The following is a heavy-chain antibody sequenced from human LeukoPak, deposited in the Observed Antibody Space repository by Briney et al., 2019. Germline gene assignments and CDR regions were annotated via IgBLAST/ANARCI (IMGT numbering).Heavy chain of an antibody. D-gene: IGHD3-9*01. V-gene: IGHV4-30-2*01. CDR1: GGSISSGGYY. CDR3: ARGRDILTGYYKLLPYYMDV. Sequence: PSETLSLTCTVSGGSISSGGYYWSWIRQPPGKGLEWIGYIYHSGSTYYNPSLKSRVTISVDRSKNQSSLKLSSVTAADTAVYYCARGRDILTGYYKLLPYYMDVWGKGTTVTVSS. J-gene: IGHJ6*03. CDR2: IYHSGST.